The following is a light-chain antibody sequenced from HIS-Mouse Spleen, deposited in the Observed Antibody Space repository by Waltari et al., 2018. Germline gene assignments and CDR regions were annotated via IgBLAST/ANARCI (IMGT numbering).Light chain of an antibody. CDR2: LGS. Sequence: DIVMTQSPLSLPVTPGAPASISCRSSQSRLHSNGYNYLDWYLQKPGQSPQLLIYLGSNRASGVPDRFSGSGSGTDFTLKISRVEAEDVGVYYCMQALQTPLTFGQGTKLEIK. V-gene: IGKV2-28*01. CDR3: MQALQTPLT. CDR1: QSRLHSNGYNY. J-gene: IGKJ2*01.